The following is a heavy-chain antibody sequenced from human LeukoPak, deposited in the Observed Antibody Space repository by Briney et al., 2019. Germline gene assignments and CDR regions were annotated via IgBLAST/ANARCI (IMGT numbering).Heavy chain of an antibody. CDR1: GGTFSSYA. CDR3: ARELGYSYGYGTGYYMDV. CDR2: IIPIFGTA. D-gene: IGHD5-18*01. V-gene: IGHV1-69*05. Sequence: SVKVSCKGSGGTFSSYAISWVRQAPGQGLEWMGGIIPIFGTANYAQKFQGRVTITTDESTSTAYMELSSLRSEDTAVYYCARELGYSYGYGTGYYMDVWGKGTTVTVSS. J-gene: IGHJ6*03.